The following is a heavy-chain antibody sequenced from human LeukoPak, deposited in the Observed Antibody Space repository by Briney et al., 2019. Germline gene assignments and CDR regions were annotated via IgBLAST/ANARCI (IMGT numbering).Heavy chain of an antibody. CDR1: GGSIRSYY. Sequence: PSETLSLTCTVSGGSIRSYYWTWIWQPPGEGLEYIGYIYYSGSTNYNPSLKGRVNISVDTSKNQFSLKLSSVTAADTAMYYCARIDNREYYFDFWGQGTLVTVSS. CDR2: IYYSGST. J-gene: IGHJ4*02. CDR3: ARIDNREYYFDF. V-gene: IGHV4-59*01. D-gene: IGHD1-14*01.